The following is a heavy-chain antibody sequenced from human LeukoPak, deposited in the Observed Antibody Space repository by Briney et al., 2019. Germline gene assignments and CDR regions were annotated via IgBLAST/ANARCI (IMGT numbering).Heavy chain of an antibody. D-gene: IGHD3-22*01. CDR1: GGSIGSSSYY. CDR2: IYYSGST. CDR3: ARRWRYSSGYPDY. J-gene: IGHJ4*02. V-gene: IGHV4-39*01. Sequence: PSETLSLTCTVSGGSIGSSSYYWGWIRQPPGKGLEWIGSIYYSGSTYYNPSLKSRVTISVDTSKNQFSLKLSSVTAADTAVYYCARRWRYSSGYPDYWGQGTLVTVSS.